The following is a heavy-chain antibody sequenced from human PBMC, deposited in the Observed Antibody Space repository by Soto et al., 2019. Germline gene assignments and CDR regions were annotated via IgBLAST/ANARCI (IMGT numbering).Heavy chain of an antibody. CDR2: IYSGGST. D-gene: IGHD2-15*01. Sequence: EVQLVETGGGLIQPGGSLRLSCAASGFTVSSNYMSWVRQAPGKGLEWVSVIYSGGSTYYADSVKGRFTISRDNAKNTLYRQMNSLGAEDTAVYYCARDSDKCGGSCHYGMDVWGQGTTVTVSS. V-gene: IGHV3-53*02. CDR3: ARDSDKCGGSCHYGMDV. J-gene: IGHJ6*02. CDR1: GFTVSSNY.